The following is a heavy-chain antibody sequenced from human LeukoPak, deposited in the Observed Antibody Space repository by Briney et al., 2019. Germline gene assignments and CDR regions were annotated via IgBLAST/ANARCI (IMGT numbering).Heavy chain of an antibody. V-gene: IGHV3-23*01. CDR3: ARDEDTSALSEY. J-gene: IGHJ4*02. CDR2: ISNNGGRT. Sequence: GGSLRLSCAGSGFSFSSNTMSWGRQAPGRGREWVSAISNNGGRTDYADSVKGRFTISRDNSKSTLYLHMDSLRAEDTAVYYCARDEDTSALSEYWGQGTLVTVSS. D-gene: IGHD2/OR15-2a*01. CDR1: GFSFSSNT.